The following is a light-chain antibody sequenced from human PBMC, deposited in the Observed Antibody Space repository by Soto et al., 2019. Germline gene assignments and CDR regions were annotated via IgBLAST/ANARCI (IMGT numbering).Light chain of an antibody. J-gene: IGLJ3*02. V-gene: IGLV2-23*01. CDR1: SSDVGKYNL. Sequence: QSALTQPASVSGSPGQSITISCTGTSSDVGKYNLASWYQQHPGKAPKLMIYEDSKRPSGVSNRFSGSKSGNTASLTISGLQAEDDADYYCASHAGRGTVVFGGGTKLTVL. CDR3: ASHAGRGTVV. CDR2: EDS.